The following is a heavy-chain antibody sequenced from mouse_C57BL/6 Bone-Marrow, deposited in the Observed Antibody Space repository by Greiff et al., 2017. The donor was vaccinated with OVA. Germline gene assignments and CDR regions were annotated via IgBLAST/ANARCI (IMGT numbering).Heavy chain of an antibody. V-gene: IGHV1-63*01. D-gene: IGHD1-1*01. CDR2: IYPGGGYT. CDR1: GYTFTNYW. J-gene: IGHJ4*01. Sequence: QVHVKQSGAELVRPGTSVKMSCKASGYTFTNYWIGWAKQRPGHGLEWIGDIYPGGGYTNYNEKFKGKATLTADKSSSTAYMQFSSLTSEDSAIYDCAREWYYYGSLYYAMDYWGQGTAVTVSS. CDR3: AREWYYYGSLYYAMDY.